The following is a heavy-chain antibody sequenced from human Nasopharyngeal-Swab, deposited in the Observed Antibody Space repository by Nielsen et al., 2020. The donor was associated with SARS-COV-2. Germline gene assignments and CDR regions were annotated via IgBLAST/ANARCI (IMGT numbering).Heavy chain of an antibody. CDR1: GCSFTSYC. D-gene: IGHD6-19*01. V-gene: IGHV5-51*01. Sequence: GGSLRLSCKGSGCSFTSYCIGWVRQLPGKGLEWMGIIYPGDSDTRYSPSFQGQVIISADKSISSAYLQWSSLKASDTAMYYCARVEPWVSSGWRFDYWGQGTLVTVSS. J-gene: IGHJ4*02. CDR3: ARVEPWVSSGWRFDY. CDR2: IYPGDSDT.